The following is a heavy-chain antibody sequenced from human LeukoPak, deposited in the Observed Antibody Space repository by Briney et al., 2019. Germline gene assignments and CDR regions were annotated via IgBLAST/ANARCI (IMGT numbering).Heavy chain of an antibody. CDR2: INTNTGNP. J-gene: IGHJ5*02. D-gene: IGHD3-10*01. V-gene: IGHV7-4-1*02. Sequence: PGASVKVSCKASGYTFTSYAMNWVRQAPGQGLEWMGWINTNTGNPTYAQGFTGRFVFSLDTSVSTAYLQIISLKAEDTAVYYCARSMVRGAGNWFDPWGQGTLVTVSS. CDR3: ARSMVRGAGNWFDP. CDR1: GYTFTSYA.